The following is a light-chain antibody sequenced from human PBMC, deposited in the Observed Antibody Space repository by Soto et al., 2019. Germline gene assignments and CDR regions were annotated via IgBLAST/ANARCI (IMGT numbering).Light chain of an antibody. CDR3: SSYTSSATYV. CDR1: SSDVGAYNY. CDR2: DVN. J-gene: IGLJ1*01. V-gene: IGLV2-14*03. Sequence: QSALTQPASVSGSPGQSITISCTGTSSDVGAYNYVSWYQQHPGKAPKLMIYDVNNRPSGVSNRFSGSKSGNTASLTISGLQAEDDADYYCSSYTSSATYVFGTGTQLTVL.